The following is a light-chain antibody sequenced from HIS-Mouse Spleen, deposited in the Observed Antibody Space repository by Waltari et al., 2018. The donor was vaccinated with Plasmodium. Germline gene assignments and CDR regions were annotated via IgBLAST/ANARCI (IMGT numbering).Light chain of an antibody. J-gene: IGLJ3*02. CDR3: YSTDSSGNHRV. CDR1: ALHKKY. Sequence: SYELTQPPSVSVSPGQTARITCSGDALHKKYAYWYQQKSGQAPVLVIHEDSKRPSGILERFSGSSSGTMATLTISGAQVEDEADYYCYSTDSSGNHRVFGGGTKLTVL. CDR2: EDS. V-gene: IGLV3-10*01.